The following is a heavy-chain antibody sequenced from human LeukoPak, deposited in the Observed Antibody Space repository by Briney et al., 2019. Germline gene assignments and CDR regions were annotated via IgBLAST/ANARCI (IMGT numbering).Heavy chain of an antibody. J-gene: IGHJ4*02. CDR2: ITGSGDNT. V-gene: IGHV3-23*01. CDR3: ARVGGSYGIDH. CDR1: GFTFRSYT. D-gene: IGHD3-10*01. Sequence: GGSLRLSCAASGFTFRSYTISWVRQAPGKGLERVSGITGSGDNTNYADSVQGRFTISRDNAKNTLYLQMNSLRAEDTAVYYCARVGGSYGIDHWGQGTLVTVSS.